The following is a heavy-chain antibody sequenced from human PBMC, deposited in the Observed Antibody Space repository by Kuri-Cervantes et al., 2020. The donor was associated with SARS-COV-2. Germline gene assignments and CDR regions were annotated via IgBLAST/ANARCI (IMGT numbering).Heavy chain of an antibody. V-gene: IGHV1-2*02. CDR2: INPNSGVT. CDR3: ARDARNDDFFDA. D-gene: IGHD1-1*01. Sequence: ASVKVSCKASGYTFTDYYLHWVRQAPGQGPEWMGWINPNSGVTSYAPKFQDRVTMTRDTAINTLYMYLSGLRSDDTAVYYCARDARNDDFFDAWGQGTLVTVSS. CDR1: GYTFTDYY. J-gene: IGHJ4*02.